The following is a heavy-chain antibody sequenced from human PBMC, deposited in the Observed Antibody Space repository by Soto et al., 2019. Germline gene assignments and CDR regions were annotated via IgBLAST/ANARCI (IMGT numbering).Heavy chain of an antibody. Sequence: ASVKVSCKASGYTFTSYGISWVRQAPGQGLEWMGWISAYNGNTNYAQKLQSRVTMTTDTSTSTAYMELRSLRSDDTAVYYCARSYYDFWSGYYTGYYYGMDVWGQGTTVTVSS. CDR2: ISAYNGNT. CDR1: GYTFTSYG. J-gene: IGHJ6*02. V-gene: IGHV1-18*04. D-gene: IGHD3-3*01. CDR3: ARSYYDFWSGYYTGYYYGMDV.